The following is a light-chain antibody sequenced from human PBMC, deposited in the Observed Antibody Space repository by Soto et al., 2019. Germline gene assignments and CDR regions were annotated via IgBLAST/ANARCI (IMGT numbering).Light chain of an antibody. CDR1: QSIGVW. J-gene: IGKJ1*01. Sequence: DIQMTQSPSTLSASVGDRVTITCRASQSIGVWLAWYQQKPGKAPKLLIIDASTLESGGPSRFSGSGSGTEFTPTINSLQPDDFATYYCQHYNTDSLWTFGQGTKVEVK. CDR2: DAS. CDR3: QHYNTDSLWT. V-gene: IGKV1-5*01.